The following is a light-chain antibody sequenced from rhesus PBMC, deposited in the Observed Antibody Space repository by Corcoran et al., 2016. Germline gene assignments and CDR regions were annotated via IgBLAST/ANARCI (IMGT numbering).Light chain of an antibody. V-gene: IGKV3-24*04. Sequence: EIVMMQSPATLALSPGERATLSCRASQSVSSYLAWYQQTHGQAPRLLIDGASSRATGIPDRFSGSRSGTEFTLTISSLEPVCVGFYFCLQSRDLPHDSFGQGTKLEIK. CDR3: LQSRDLPHDS. CDR1: QSVSSY. CDR2: GAS. J-gene: IGKJ2*01.